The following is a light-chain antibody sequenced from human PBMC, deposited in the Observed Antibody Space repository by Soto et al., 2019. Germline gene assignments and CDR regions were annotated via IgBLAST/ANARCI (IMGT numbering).Light chain of an antibody. J-gene: IGKJ1*01. Sequence: EIVMTQSPATLSVSPGERATLSCRASQSVSSNLAWYQQKPGQAPRLLIYGASTRATGIPARFSGSGSGTEFTLTISRLQSEDFAVYYCPQYNNWPPWTFGQGTKVEIK. CDR2: GAS. CDR1: QSVSSN. CDR3: PQYNNWPPWT. V-gene: IGKV3-15*01.